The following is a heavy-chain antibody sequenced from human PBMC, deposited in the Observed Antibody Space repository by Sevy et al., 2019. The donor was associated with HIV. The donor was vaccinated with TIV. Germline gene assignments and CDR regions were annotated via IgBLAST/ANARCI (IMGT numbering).Heavy chain of an antibody. CDR1: GSILTELS. D-gene: IGHD1-20*01. J-gene: IGHJ6*02. Sequence: ASAKVSCKLSGSILTELSMHWVRQAPGKGLEWMGGFDPEHGETIYAHNFQGRVTMTEDTSTDTAYMELSSLRSEDTAVYYCATCGSQPLLPRGVYNFYAMDVWGQGTTVTVSS. V-gene: IGHV1-24*01. CDR3: ATCGSQPLLPRGVYNFYAMDV. CDR2: FDPEHGET.